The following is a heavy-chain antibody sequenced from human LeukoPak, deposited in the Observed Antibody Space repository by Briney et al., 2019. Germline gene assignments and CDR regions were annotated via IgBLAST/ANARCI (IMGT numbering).Heavy chain of an antibody. D-gene: IGHD3-10*01. V-gene: IGHV7-4-1*02. CDR2: INTXTGXX. J-gene: IGHJ4*02. Sequence: GASVKVSCKASGYTFTGYYMHWVRQAPGQGLEWMGWINTXTGXXXYAQGFTGRFVFSLDTSVSTAYLQISSLKAEDTAVYYCAXDXXXTMVRGVTGSXXXXFDYWGQGTLVTVSS. CDR1: GYTFTGYY. CDR3: AXDXXXTMVRGVTGSXXXXFDY.